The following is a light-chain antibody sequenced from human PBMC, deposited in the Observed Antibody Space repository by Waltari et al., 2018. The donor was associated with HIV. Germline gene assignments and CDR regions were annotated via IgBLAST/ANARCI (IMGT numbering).Light chain of an antibody. CDR1: SSDVGGYKY. CDR2: DVS. V-gene: IGLV2-8*01. CDR3: SSYAGSNNWVV. J-gene: IGLJ2*01. Sequence: QSALTQPPSASGSPGQSVTISCTGTSSDVGGYKYVSWYQQHPGKAPQLLIYDVSKLPPGVPDRFSGSKSGNTASLTVSGLQAEDEADYYCSSYAGSNNWVVFGGGTKLTVL.